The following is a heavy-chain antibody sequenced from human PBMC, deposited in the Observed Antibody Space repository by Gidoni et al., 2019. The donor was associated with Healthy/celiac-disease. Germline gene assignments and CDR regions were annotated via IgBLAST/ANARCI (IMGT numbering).Heavy chain of an antibody. Sequence: EVQLLESGGGLVQPGGSLRLSCAASGFTFCSYAMCWVRQAPGKGLEWVSAISGSGGSTYYADSVKGRFTISRDNSKNTLYLQMNSLRAEDTAVYYYAKVGSIVVVIHWFDHWGQGTLVTVSS. D-gene: IGHD3-22*01. CDR1: GFTFCSYA. J-gene: IGHJ5*02. CDR2: ISGSGGST. V-gene: IGHV3-23*01. CDR3: AKVGSIVVVIHWFDH.